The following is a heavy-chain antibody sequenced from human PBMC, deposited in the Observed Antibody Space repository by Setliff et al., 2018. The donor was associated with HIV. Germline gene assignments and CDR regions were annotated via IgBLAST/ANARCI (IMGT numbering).Heavy chain of an antibody. Sequence: ASVKVSCKASGYTFTDYYIHWVRQAPGQGLEWMGWINPNSSDTNYAQKFQGRGTMTRDTSISTAYMDLSSLRSDDTAVYYCARDHGMWDYGGNVLLREYFLHWGQGTLVTVSS. D-gene: IGHD4-17*01. V-gene: IGHV1-2*02. CDR2: INPNSSDT. J-gene: IGHJ1*01. CDR3: ARDHGMWDYGGNVLLREYFLH. CDR1: GYTFTDYY.